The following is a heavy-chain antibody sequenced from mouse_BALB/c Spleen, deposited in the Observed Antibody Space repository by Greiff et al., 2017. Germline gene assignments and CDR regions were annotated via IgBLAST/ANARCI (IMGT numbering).Heavy chain of an antibody. CDR2: ISSGSSTI. Sequence: EVKLMESGGGLVQPGGSRKLSCAASGFTFSSFGMHWVRQAPEKGLEWVAYISSGSSTIYYADTVKGRFTISRDNPKNTLFLQMTSLRSEDTAMYYCARDYDAMDYWGQGTSVTVSS. V-gene: IGHV5-17*02. J-gene: IGHJ4*01. CDR1: GFTFSSFG. CDR3: ARDYDAMDY.